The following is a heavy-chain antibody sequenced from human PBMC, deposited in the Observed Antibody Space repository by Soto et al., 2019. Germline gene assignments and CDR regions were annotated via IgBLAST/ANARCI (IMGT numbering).Heavy chain of an antibody. Sequence: QVHLVQSGVEVKTPGASVKVSCQASGYTFFTYDISWVRQATGQGLEWMGWISTYSGDTKYAQKFQGRVTMTTDTSTTTAYLALRSLRSDDTAVYYCARHHGPPTSEAWFDPWGQGTLVTVSS. J-gene: IGHJ5*02. V-gene: IGHV1-18*01. CDR1: GYTFFTYD. CDR2: ISTYSGDT. D-gene: IGHD4-17*01. CDR3: ARHHGPPTSEAWFDP.